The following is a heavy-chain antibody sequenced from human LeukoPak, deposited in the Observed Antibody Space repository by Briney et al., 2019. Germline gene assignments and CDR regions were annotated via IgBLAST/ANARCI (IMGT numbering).Heavy chain of an antibody. D-gene: IGHD2-21*01. CDR3: ARDDSESGD. V-gene: IGHV3-21*01. CDR2: IINSSSYT. J-gene: IGHJ4*02. Sequence: GGSLRLSCAVSGFTFSKYNMNWLRQAPGKGLEWVSSIINSSSYTYYAHSVRGLFTISRDKDRNSLYLQMKTLSDEDTGVYYSARDDSESGDWGQGTLVTVSS. CDR1: GFTFSKYN.